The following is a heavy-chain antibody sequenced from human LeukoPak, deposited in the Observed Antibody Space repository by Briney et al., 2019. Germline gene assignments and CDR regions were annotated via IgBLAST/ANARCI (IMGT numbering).Heavy chain of an antibody. D-gene: IGHD4-17*01. CDR3: ARHGGPIYGDYFIPWFGY. CDR1: GGSFSGYY. V-gene: IGHV4-34*01. J-gene: IGHJ4*02. CDR2: INHSGST. Sequence: SETLSLTCAVYGGSFSGYYWSWIRQPPGKGLEWIGEINHSGSTNYNPSLKSRVTISVDTSKNQFSLKLSSVTAADTAVYYCARHGGPIYGDYFIPWFGYWGQGTLVTVSS.